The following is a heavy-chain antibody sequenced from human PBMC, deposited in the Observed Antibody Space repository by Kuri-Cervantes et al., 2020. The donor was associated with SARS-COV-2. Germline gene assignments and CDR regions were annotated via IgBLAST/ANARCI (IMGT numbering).Heavy chain of an antibody. V-gene: IGHV3-53*01. CDR1: GFTVSSNY. CDR3: ARDRLVRGVPYYYYYGMDV. J-gene: IGHJ6*02. Sequence: GGSLRLSCAASGFTVSSNYMSWVRQAPGKGLEWVSVIYSGGSTYYADSVKGRFTISRHNSKNTLYLQMNSLRAEDTAVYYCARDRLVRGVPYYYYYGMDVWGQGTTVTVSS. D-gene: IGHD3-10*01. CDR2: IYSGGST.